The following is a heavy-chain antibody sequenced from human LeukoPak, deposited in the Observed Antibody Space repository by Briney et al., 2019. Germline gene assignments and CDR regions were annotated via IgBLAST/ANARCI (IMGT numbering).Heavy chain of an antibody. CDR1: GGSISSSSYY. J-gene: IGHJ4*02. V-gene: IGHV4-39*01. CDR2: IYYSGST. D-gene: IGHD1-26*01. Sequence: PSETLSLTCTVSGGSISSSSYYWGWIRQPPGKGLEWIGSIYYSGSTYYNPSLKSRVTISVDTSKNQFSLKLGSVTAADTAVYYCASQWELLNFDYWGQGTLVTVSS. CDR3: ASQWELLNFDY.